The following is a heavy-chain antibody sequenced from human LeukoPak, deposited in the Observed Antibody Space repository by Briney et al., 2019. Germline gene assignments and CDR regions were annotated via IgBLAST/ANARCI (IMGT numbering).Heavy chain of an antibody. V-gene: IGHV3-30*04. J-gene: IGHJ4*02. Sequence: GRSLSLSCAASGFTFITYAIHWVRQAPGKGLQWVALISYDGTDKYYADSVKGRFTISRDNSKNTLFLQMNSLRAEDTAVYYCARDVVGEYYDSSGYFANWGQGTLVTVSS. CDR2: ISYDGTDK. CDR3: ARDVVGEYYDSSGYFAN. D-gene: IGHD3-22*01. CDR1: GFTFITYA.